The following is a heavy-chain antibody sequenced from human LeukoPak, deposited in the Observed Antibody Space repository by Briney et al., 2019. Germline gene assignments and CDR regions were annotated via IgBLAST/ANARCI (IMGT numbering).Heavy chain of an antibody. V-gene: IGHV3-15*01. CDR2: IKSKTDGGTT. Sequence: GGSLRLSCAASGFTFSNAWMSWVRQAPGKGLEWVGRIKSKTDGGTTDYAAPVKGRFTISRDDSKNTLYLQMNSLKTEDTAVYYCTTGAYSSSWYYYYYMDVWGKGTTVTVSS. J-gene: IGHJ6*03. D-gene: IGHD6-13*01. CDR1: GFTFSNAW. CDR3: TTGAYSSSWYYYYYMDV.